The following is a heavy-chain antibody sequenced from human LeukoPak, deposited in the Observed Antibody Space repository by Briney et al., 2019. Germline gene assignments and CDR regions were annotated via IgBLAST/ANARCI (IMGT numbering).Heavy chain of an antibody. CDR2: INPNSGGT. CDR1: GYTFAGYY. J-gene: IGHJ4*02. Sequence: GASVKVSCKASGYTFAGYYMHWVRQAPGQGLEWMGWINPNSGGTNYAQKFQGRVTMTRDTSISTAYMELSRLRSDDTAVYYCATLRPNCGGDCGFDYWGQGTLVTVSS. CDR3: ATLRPNCGGDCGFDY. D-gene: IGHD2-21*02. V-gene: IGHV1-2*02.